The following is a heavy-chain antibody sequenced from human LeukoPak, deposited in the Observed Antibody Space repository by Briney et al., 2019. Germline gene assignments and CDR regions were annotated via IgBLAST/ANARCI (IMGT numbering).Heavy chain of an antibody. D-gene: IGHD2-2*01. J-gene: IGHJ5*02. Sequence: PSETLSLTCTVSGGSISISSYYWGWIRQPPGRGLEWIGVIYYSGSTYYNPSLKSRVTISVDTSENQFSLKLSSVTAADTAVYYCVRYSSSQGWFDPWGQGTLVTVSS. CDR3: VRYSSSQGWFDP. V-gene: IGHV4-39*01. CDR2: IYYSGST. CDR1: GGSISISSYY.